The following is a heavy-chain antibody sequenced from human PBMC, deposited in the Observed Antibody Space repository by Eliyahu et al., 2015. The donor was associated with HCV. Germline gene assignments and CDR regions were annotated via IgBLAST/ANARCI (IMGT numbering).Heavy chain of an antibody. CDR1: RFTFSSYA. J-gene: IGHJ6*02. V-gene: IGHV3-23*01. D-gene: IGHD3-10*01. Sequence: EVQLLESGGGLVQPGGSLRLSCAASRFTFSSYAMXWVRQAPGKGLEGVSVIIGSGGSTYYADSVKGRFTISRDNSKNTLYLQMNSLRAEDTAVYYCAKSPIRGVMRNYYYGMDVWGQGTTVTVSS. CDR3: AKSPIRGVMRNYYYGMDV. CDR2: IIGSGGST.